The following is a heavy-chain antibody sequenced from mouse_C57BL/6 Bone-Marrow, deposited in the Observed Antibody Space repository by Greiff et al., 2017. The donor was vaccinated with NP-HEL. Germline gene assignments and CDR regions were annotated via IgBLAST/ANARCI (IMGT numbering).Heavy chain of an antibody. D-gene: IGHD1-1*02. Sequence: EVQLVESGPGLVKPSQSLSLTCSVTGYSITSGYYWNWIRQFPGNKLEWMGYISYDGSNNYNPSLKNRISITRDTSKNQFFLKLNSVTTEDTATYYCAWYPFAYWGQGTLVTVSA. CDR2: ISYDGSN. V-gene: IGHV3-6*01. J-gene: IGHJ3*01. CDR3: AWYPFAY. CDR1: GYSITSGYY.